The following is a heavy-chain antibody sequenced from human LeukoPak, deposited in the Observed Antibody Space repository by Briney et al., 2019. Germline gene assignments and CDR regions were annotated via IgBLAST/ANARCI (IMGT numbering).Heavy chain of an antibody. V-gene: IGHV5-51*01. CDR1: GYSFSNQW. J-gene: IGHJ6*02. CDR2: IYPGDSGA. D-gene: IGHD6-19*01. CDR3: ARYLAVTGTRDYYGMDV. Sequence: GESLKISCKGSGYSFSNQWIGWVRQMPGKGLEWMGIIYPGDSGATYSPSFQGQVTISVDKSISTAYLQWSSLKASDTAIYYCARYLAVTGTRDYYGMDVWGQGTTVTVSS.